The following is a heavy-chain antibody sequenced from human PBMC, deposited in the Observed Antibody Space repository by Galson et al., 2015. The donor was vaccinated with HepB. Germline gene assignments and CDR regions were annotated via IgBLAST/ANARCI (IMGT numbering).Heavy chain of an antibody. Sequence: SVKVSCKASGYTFTSYYMHWVRQAPGQGLEWMGIINPSGGSTSYAQKFQGRVTMTRDTSTSTVYMELSSLRSEDTAVYYCARGGVMTYYGSPAGGGIFDYWGQGTLVTVSS. CDR3: ARGGVMTYYGSPAGGGIFDY. J-gene: IGHJ4*02. CDR1: GYTFTSYY. CDR2: INPSGGST. D-gene: IGHD3-10*01. V-gene: IGHV1-46*03.